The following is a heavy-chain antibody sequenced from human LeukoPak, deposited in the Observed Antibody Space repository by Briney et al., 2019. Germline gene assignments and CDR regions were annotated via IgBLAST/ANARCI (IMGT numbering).Heavy chain of an antibody. D-gene: IGHD3-22*01. CDR3: ARTGYDRSYFDY. CDR2: IYYGGST. CDR1: GGSISSYY. Sequence: SETLSLTCTVSGGSISSYYWSWIRQPPGKGLEWIGYIYYGGSTNYNPSLRSRVTISVDTSKDQFSLKLSSVTAADTAVYYCARTGYDRSYFDYWGQGTLVTVSS. V-gene: IGHV4-59*01. J-gene: IGHJ4*02.